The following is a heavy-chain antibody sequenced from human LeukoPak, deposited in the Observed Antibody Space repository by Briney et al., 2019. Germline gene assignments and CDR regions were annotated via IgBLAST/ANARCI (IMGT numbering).Heavy chain of an antibody. V-gene: IGHV3-11*01. D-gene: IGHD5-24*01. CDR2: ISSGAGTT. CDR1: GFSFSDYY. J-gene: IGHJ5*02. CDR3: ARGHNLPSWFDP. Sequence: GGSLRLSCAASGFSFSDYYMSWVRQAPGKGLEWISYISSGAGTTYYADSVKGRFTISRDNAKNSLYLQMNSLRADDTAVYYCARGHNLPSWFDPWGQGTLVTVSS.